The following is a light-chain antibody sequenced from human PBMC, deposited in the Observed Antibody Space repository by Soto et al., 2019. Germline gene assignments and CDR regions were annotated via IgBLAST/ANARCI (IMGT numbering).Light chain of an antibody. CDR2: DVS. J-gene: IGLJ2*01. V-gene: IGLV2-14*01. CDR1: SSDVGGYNY. Sequence: QSVLTQPASVSGSPGQSITISCTGTSSDVGGYNYVSWYQQHPGKAPKLMIYDVSNRPSGVSNRFSGSKSGNTASLTISGLQAEDEADYYCSSYTSSSLGFGGWTKLTVL. CDR3: SSYTSSSLG.